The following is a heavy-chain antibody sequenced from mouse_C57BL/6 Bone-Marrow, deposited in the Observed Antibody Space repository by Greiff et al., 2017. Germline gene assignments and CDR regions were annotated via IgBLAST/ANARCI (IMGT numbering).Heavy chain of an antibody. D-gene: IGHD1-1*01. Sequence: QVQLQQSGPELVKPGASVKLSCKASGYTFTSYDINWVKQRPGKGLEWIGWIYPRDGSTKYNEKFKGKATLTVDTSSSTAYMELHSLTSEDSAVYFCARRRSYCAMDCWGQGTSVTVSS. J-gene: IGHJ4*01. CDR1: GYTFTSYD. V-gene: IGHV1-85*01. CDR2: IYPRDGST. CDR3: ARRRSYCAMDC.